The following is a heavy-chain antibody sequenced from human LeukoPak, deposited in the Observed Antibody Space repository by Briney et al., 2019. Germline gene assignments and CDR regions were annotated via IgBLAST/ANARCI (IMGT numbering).Heavy chain of an antibody. CDR3: ARDFSGDAFDI. CDR1: GGSISGYY. V-gene: IGHV4-4*07. J-gene: IGHJ3*02. Sequence: SETLSLTCTVSGGSISGYYWTWIRQPAGKGLEWIGRIHASGSTNYNPSLKSRVTISVDTSKNQFSLKLSSVTAADTAVYYCARDFSGDAFDIWGQGTMVTVSS. CDR2: IHASGST. D-gene: IGHD1-14*01.